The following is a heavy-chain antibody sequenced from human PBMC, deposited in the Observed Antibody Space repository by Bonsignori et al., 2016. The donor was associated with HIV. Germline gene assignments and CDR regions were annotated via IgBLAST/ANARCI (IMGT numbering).Heavy chain of an antibody. V-gene: IGHV3-30*03. CDR2: ISSDGSNK. Sequence: GESLKISCIASGFTFSTYGMHWVRQAPGKGLEWVAVISSDGSNKYYGDSVKGRFTISRDNSKNTVYLQMNSLRAEDTAVYYCVWDYYMDVWGKGTTVTVSS. J-gene: IGHJ6*03. CDR1: GFTFSTYG. CDR3: VWDYYMDV.